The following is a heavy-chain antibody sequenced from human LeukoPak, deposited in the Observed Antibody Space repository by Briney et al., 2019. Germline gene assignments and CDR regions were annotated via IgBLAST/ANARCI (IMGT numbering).Heavy chain of an antibody. CDR2: INPNSGGT. D-gene: IGHD1-26*01. CDR3: ARHPYSGSYHCDY. V-gene: IGHV1-2*02. Sequence: ASVKVFCKASGYTFTGCYMHWVRQAPGQGLEWMGWINPNSGGTNSAQKFQGKVTMTRDTSISTAYMELSRLTSDDTAVYYCARHPYSGSYHCDYWGQGTLVTVSS. J-gene: IGHJ4*02. CDR1: GYTFTGCY.